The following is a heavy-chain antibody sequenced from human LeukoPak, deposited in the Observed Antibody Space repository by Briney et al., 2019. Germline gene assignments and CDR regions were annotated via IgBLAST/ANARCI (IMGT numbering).Heavy chain of an antibody. D-gene: IGHD3-22*01. V-gene: IGHV3-11*01. J-gene: IGHJ4*02. CDR3: ASGYYDSSGYFPLHY. Sequence: GGSLRLSCAASGFTFSDYYMSWIRQAPGKGLEWVSYISSSGSTIYYADSVKGRFTISRDNAKNSLYLQMNSLRAEDTAVYYCASGYYDSSGYFPLHYWGQGTLVTVSS. CDR1: GFTFSDYY. CDR2: ISSSGSTI.